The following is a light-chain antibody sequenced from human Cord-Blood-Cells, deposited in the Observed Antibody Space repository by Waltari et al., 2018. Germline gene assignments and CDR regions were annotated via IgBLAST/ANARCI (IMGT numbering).Light chain of an antibody. CDR3: QQSYSTPQT. J-gene: IGKJ1*01. CDR1: QSISSY. V-gene: IGKV1-39*01. Sequence: DIQMTQSPSSLSASVGDRVTITCRASQSISSYLNWYQQKPGEAPKLLIYSASSLQSGVPSSFSRSGSGTDFTLTISSLQPEDFATYYCQQSYSTPQTFGQGTKVEIK. CDR2: SAS.